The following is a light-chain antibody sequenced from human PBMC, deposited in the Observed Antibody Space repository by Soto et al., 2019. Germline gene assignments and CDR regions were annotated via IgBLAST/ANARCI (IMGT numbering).Light chain of an antibody. CDR3: QQLNSYRGFT. J-gene: IGKJ3*01. Sequence: DLQLTQSPSFLSASVGDRVTITCRASQGISSYLAWYQQKPGKAPKLLIYAASTLQSGVPSRFSGSGSGTEFTLTISSLQPEDFATYYCQQLNSYRGFTFGPGTKVDIK. CDR1: QGISSY. V-gene: IGKV1-9*01. CDR2: AAS.